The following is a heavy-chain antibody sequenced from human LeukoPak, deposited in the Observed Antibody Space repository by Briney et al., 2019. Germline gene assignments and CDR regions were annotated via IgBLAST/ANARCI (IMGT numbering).Heavy chain of an antibody. CDR2: INPNSGGT. CDR1: GYTFTFYY. V-gene: IGHV1-2*02. J-gene: IGHJ4*02. CDR3: ARDGFASSSSWLYYFDY. Sequence: GASVKVSCKASGYTFTFYYMHWVRQAPGQGLEWMGWINPNSGGTNYAQKFQGRVTMTRDTSISTAYMELSRLRSDDTAVYYCARDGFASSSSWLYYFDYWGQGTLVTVSS. D-gene: IGHD6-13*01.